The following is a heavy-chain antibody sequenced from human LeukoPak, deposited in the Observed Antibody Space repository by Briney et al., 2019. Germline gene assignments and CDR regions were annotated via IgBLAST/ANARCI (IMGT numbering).Heavy chain of an antibody. V-gene: IGHV4-59*01. Sequence: SETLSLTCSVSGGSISSLHWRWIRRPPGEGLEWMGYIYNSGSTNYNPSLKSRVTLSVDTSKNQFSLKLNSVTAADTAVYYCAGAVVVAATKWFDPWGQGTLVTVSS. CDR2: IYNSGST. D-gene: IGHD2-15*01. CDR3: AGAVVVAATKWFDP. J-gene: IGHJ5*02. CDR1: GGSISSLH.